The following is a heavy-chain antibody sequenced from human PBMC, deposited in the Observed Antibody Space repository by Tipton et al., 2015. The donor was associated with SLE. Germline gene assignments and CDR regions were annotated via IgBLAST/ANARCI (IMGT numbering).Heavy chain of an antibody. Sequence: GLVKPSETLSLTCAVYGGSFSGYYWSWIRQPPGKGLEWIGEINHSGSTNYNPSLKSRVTISGDTSKNQFSLKLSSVTAADTAVYYCVGQTIFGSLRALDYWGLGTLVTVSS. CDR1: GGSFSGYY. J-gene: IGHJ4*02. CDR2: INHSGST. V-gene: IGHV4-34*01. D-gene: IGHD3-3*01. CDR3: VGQTIFGSLRALDY.